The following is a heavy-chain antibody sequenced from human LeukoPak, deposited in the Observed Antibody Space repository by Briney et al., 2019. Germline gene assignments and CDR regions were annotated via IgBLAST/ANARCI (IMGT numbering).Heavy chain of an antibody. J-gene: IGHJ4*02. CDR1: GGSISSSGYY. V-gene: IGHV4-39*07. CDR2: IYYSGST. D-gene: IGHD3-16*01. Sequence: NSSETLSLTCTVSGGSISSSGYYWGWIRQPPGKGLEWIGSIYYSGSTYYNPSLKSRVTISVDTSKNQFSLKLSSVTAADTAVYYCARDYFDDVITFGGPSGYFDYWGQGTLVTVSS. CDR3: ARDYFDDVITFGGPSGYFDY.